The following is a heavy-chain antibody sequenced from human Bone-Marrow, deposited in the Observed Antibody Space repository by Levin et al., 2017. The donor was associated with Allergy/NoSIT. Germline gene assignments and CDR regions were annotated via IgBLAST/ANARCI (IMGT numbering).Heavy chain of an antibody. J-gene: IGHJ4*02. CDR1: GGSISGDY. V-gene: IGHV4-39*02. D-gene: IGHD3-16*01. CDR3: ARIHASATPIDFDY. CDR2: VFYNGNT. Sequence: SETLSLTCTVSGGSISGDYWAWIRQPPGKGLEWIGNVFYNGNTYYNPSLKSRLTIFVDTSKNHFSLQLNSMSAADTAVYFCARIHASATPIDFDYWGQGALVTVSS.